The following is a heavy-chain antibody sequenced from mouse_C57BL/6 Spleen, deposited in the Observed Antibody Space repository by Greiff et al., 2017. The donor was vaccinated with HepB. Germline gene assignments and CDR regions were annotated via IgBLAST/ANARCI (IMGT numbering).Heavy chain of an antibody. V-gene: IGHV10-1*01. Sequence: EVKVVESGGGLVQPKGSLKLSCAASGFSFNTYAMNWVRQAPGKGLEWVARIRSKSNNYATYYADSVKDRFTISRDDSESMLYLQMNNLKTEDTAMYYCVRRGWDGNYFDYWGQGTTLTVSS. D-gene: IGHD4-1*01. CDR2: IRSKSNNYAT. CDR3: VRRGWDGNYFDY. CDR1: GFSFNTYA. J-gene: IGHJ2*01.